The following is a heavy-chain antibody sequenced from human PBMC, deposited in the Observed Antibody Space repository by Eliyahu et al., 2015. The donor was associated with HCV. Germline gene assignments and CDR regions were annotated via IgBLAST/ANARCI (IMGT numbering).Heavy chain of an antibody. CDR1: XXTXSSYA. V-gene: IGHV3-23*01. CDR2: ISGSGGST. CDR3: AKDHTVAGIFDY. D-gene: IGHD6-19*01. J-gene: IGHJ4*02. Sequence: EVQLLESGGGLVQPGGSLRXSCAXSXXTXSSYAMSWXRQAPGKGLEWVSAISGSGGSTYYADSVKGRFTISRDNSKNTLYLQMNSLRAEDTAVYYCAKDHTVAGIFDYWGQGTLVTVSS.